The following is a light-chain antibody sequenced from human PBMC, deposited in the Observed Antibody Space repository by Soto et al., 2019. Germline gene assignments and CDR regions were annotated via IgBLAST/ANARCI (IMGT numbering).Light chain of an antibody. V-gene: IGKV3-15*01. CDR1: QSVSSP. CDR3: QQYNNWPWT. CDR2: GAS. J-gene: IGKJ1*01. Sequence: DIVITQSPSTLYLPPLERATRSFRASQSVSSPLAWYQQKPGQPPRLLIYGASTRATGIPARFSGSGSGTEFTLNISSLQSEDFAVYYCQQYNNWPWTVGQGTQLE.